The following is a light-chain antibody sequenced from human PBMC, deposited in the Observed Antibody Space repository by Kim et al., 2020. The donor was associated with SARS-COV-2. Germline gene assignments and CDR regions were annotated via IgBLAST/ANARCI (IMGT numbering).Light chain of an antibody. Sequence: GQRVTISCSGGNSNIGANTVNWYQQFPGTAPKLLIYANDRRPSGVPDRFSVSQSGTSASLAISGLQSEDEADYYRATWDDSLNAWVFGGGTQLTVL. V-gene: IGLV1-44*01. CDR2: AND. J-gene: IGLJ3*02. CDR3: ATWDDSLNAWV. CDR1: NSNIGANT.